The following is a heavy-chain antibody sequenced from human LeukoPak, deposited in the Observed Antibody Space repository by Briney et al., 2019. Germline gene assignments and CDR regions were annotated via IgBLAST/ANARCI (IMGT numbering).Heavy chain of an antibody. V-gene: IGHV3-23*01. D-gene: IGHD3-22*01. CDR1: GSTFSSYA. Sequence: PGGSLRLSCAAYGSTFSSYAIGKDRQAPGKGLEWVSAISGSGGSTYYADSVKGRFTISRDNSKNTLYLQMNSLRADDTAVYHSTIGLSNTMLVVAYYYSGQGTLVTVSS. CDR3: TIGLSNTMLVVAYYY. CDR2: ISGSGGST. J-gene: IGHJ4*02.